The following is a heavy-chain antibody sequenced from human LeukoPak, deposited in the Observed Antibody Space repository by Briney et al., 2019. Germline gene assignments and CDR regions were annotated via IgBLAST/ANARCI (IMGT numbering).Heavy chain of an antibody. J-gene: IGHJ4*02. CDR3: AKDRSQLLWVDY. CDR2: ISGSGGST. CDR1: GFTFSSYA. V-gene: IGHV3-23*01. D-gene: IGHD2-2*01. Sequence: PGGSLRLSCAASGFTFSSYAMSWVRQAPGKGLEWVSAISGSGGSTYYADSVKGRLTISRDNSKDTLYLQMNSLRAEDTAVYYCAKDRSQLLWVDYWGQGTLVTVSS.